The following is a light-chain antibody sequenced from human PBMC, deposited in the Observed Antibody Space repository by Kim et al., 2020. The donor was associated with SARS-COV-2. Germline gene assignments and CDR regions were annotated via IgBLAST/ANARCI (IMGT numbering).Light chain of an antibody. Sequence: GQRVTMSGLGGSGNIEKKYVDWYQQGQGTAPNVLIYRNKERPSGVPDRFSGSKCGTSGSRAISGLRSEDEADYYCAAWEDRVSGRVFGGGTQLTVL. J-gene: IGLJ3*02. V-gene: IGLV1-47*01. CDR2: RNK. CDR3: AAWEDRVSGRV. CDR1: SGNIEKKY.